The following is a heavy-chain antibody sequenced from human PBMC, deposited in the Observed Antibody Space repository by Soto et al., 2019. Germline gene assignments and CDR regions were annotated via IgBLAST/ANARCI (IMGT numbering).Heavy chain of an antibody. D-gene: IGHD3-9*01. CDR2: INHSGST. V-gene: IGHV4-34*01. J-gene: IGHJ6*02. CDR1: GGPFSGYY. CDR3: ASARYFDWLSFYYYGMDV. Sequence: LSLTCAVYGGPFSGYYWSGIRQPPGKGLEWIGEINHSGSTNYNPSLKSRVTISVDTSKNQFSLKLSSVTAADTAVYYCASARYFDWLSFYYYGMDVWGQGTTVTVSS.